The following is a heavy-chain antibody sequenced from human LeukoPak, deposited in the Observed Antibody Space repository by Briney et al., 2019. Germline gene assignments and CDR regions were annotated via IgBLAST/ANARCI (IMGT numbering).Heavy chain of an antibody. V-gene: IGHV3-53*01. J-gene: IGHJ5*02. CDR3: ASLDIVVVPAADHKGYWFDP. D-gene: IGHD2-2*03. Sequence: GGSLRLSCAASGFTFRSYAMSWVRQAPGKGLEWVSVIYSGGSTYYADSVKGRFTISRDNSKNTLYLQMNSLRAEDTAVYYCASLDIVVVPAADHKGYWFDPWGQGTLVTVSS. CDR1: GFTFRSYA. CDR2: IYSGGST.